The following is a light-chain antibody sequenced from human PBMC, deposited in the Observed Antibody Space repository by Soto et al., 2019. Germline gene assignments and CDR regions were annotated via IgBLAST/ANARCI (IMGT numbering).Light chain of an antibody. CDR1: QSISSY. J-gene: IGKJ2*01. CDR2: AAS. V-gene: IGKV1-39*01. Sequence: DIQMTQSPSSLSASVGDRGTITCRASQSISSYLNWYQQKPGKAPKLLIYAASSLQSGVPSRFIGSGSWTDFTIPISSLQHEDFATYYCQQSYSTPLYTFGQGTKLEIK. CDR3: QQSYSTPLYT.